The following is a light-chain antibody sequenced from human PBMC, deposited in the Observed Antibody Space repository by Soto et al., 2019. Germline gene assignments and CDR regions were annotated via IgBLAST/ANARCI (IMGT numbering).Light chain of an antibody. CDR2: GAS. Sequence: VLTQSPGTLSLSPGARATLSCRASRSVSSTSLAWYQQKPGQAPRRLIYGASSRATGIPDRFRGSGSGTDFTLTISRLEPEDFAVYYCQHYGSLVLTFGGGTKVEIK. CDR1: RSVSSTS. CDR3: QHYGSLVLT. J-gene: IGKJ4*01. V-gene: IGKV3-20*01.